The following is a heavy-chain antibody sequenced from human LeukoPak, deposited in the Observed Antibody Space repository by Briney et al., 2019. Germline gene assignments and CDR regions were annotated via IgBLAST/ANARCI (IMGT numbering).Heavy chain of an antibody. V-gene: IGHV4-34*01. D-gene: IGHD2-2*01. J-gene: IGHJ4*02. CDR3: ARERNYCSSTSCYGFFDY. CDR2: INHSGST. Sequence: SETLSLTCAVYGGSFSGYYWSWIRQPPGKGLEWIGEINHSGSTNYNPPLKSRVTISVDTSKDQFSLKLSSVTAADTAVYYCARERNYCSSTSCYGFFDYWGQGTLVTVSS. CDR1: GGSFSGYY.